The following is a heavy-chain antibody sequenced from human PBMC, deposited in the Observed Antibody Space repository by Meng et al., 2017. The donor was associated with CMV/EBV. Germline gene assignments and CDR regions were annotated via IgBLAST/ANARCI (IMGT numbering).Heavy chain of an antibody. D-gene: IGHD3-10*01. J-gene: IGHJ4*02. CDR3: ARARVGEEYYFDY. Sequence: VLLVQSGDGVRKPGASVKFSCKASGYTFTSFGIRWVRQAPGQGLEWMGWIIAYNGNTNYAQKLQGRVTMSTDTSTSTAYMELRSMRSDDTAVYYCARARVGEEYYFDYWGQGALVTVSS. V-gene: IGHV1-18*01. CDR1: GYTFTSFG. CDR2: IIAYNGNT.